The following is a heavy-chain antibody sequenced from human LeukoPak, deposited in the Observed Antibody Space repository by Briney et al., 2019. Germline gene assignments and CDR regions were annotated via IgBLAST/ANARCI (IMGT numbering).Heavy chain of an antibody. Sequence: GGSLRLSCAASGFTFSSYSMNWVRQAPGKGLEWVSSISSSSSYIYYADSVKGRFTISRDNAKNSLYLQMNSLRAEDTAVYYCARDVGAYRYGSRIAYYFDYWGQGTLVTVSS. CDR2: ISSSSSYI. CDR3: ARDVGAYRYGSRIAYYFDY. D-gene: IGHD5-18*01. CDR1: GFTFSSYS. V-gene: IGHV3-21*01. J-gene: IGHJ4*02.